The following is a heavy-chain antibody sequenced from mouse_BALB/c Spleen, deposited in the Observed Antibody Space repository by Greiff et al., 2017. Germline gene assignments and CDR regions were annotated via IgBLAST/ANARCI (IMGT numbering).Heavy chain of an antibody. V-gene: IGHV1S81*02. Sequence: VQLQQPGAELVKPGASVKLSCKASGYTFTSYWMHWVKQRPGQGLEWIGEINPSNGRTNYNEKFKSKATLTVDKSSSTAYMQLSSLTSEDSAVYYCASDGSSYGFAYWGQGTLVTVSA. J-gene: IGHJ3*01. CDR3: ASDGSSYGFAY. D-gene: IGHD1-1*01. CDR2: INPSNGRT. CDR1: GYTFTSYW.